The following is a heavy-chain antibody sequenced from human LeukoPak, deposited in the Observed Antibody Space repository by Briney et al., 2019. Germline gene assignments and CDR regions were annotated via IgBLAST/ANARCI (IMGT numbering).Heavy chain of an antibody. CDR3: ARETLSDYYDSSGSYFDY. CDR2: IWYDGSNK. D-gene: IGHD3-22*01. CDR1: GFTFSSYG. J-gene: IGHJ4*02. V-gene: IGHV3-33*01. Sequence: GGSLRLSCAASGFTFSSYGMHWVRQAPGKGLEWVAAIWYDGSNKYYADSVKGRFTISRDNSKNTLYLQMNSLRAEDTAVCYCARETLSDYYDSSGSYFDYWGQGTLVTVSS.